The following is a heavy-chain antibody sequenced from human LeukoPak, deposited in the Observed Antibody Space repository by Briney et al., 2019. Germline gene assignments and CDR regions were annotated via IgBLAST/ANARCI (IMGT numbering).Heavy chain of an antibody. Sequence: GASVKVSCKASGYTFTSYGISWVRQAPGQGLDWMGWISAYNGNTNYAQKLQGRVTMTTDTSTSTAYVELRSLRSDDTAVYYCARAGAQLELGEPDWFDPWGQGTLVTVSS. V-gene: IGHV1-18*01. D-gene: IGHD1-1*01. CDR1: GYTFTSYG. J-gene: IGHJ5*02. CDR2: ISAYNGNT. CDR3: ARAGAQLELGEPDWFDP.